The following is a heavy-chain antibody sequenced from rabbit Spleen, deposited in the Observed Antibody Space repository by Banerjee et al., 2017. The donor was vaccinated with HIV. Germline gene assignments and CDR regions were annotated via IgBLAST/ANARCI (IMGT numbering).Heavy chain of an antibody. V-gene: IGHV1S45*01. D-gene: IGHD1-1*01. J-gene: IGHJ2*01. CDR2: IDTNDGDT. CDR3: ARNYVNAFDP. Sequence: LEESGGGLVKPGGTLTLTCTVSGFSFSSNWICWFRQAPGKGLEWIACIDTNDGDTDYANWPKGRFTISKTSSTTVTLQMTILTAADTANYFCARNYVNAFDPWGPGTLVTVS. CDR1: GFSFSSNW.